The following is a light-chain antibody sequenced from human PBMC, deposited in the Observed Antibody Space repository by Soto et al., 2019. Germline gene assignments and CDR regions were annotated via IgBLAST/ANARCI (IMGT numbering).Light chain of an antibody. CDR1: HSVNSGS. CDR2: GAT. J-gene: IGKJ1*01. CDR3: QQYGSSVRT. V-gene: IGKV3-20*01. Sequence: DIALTQSPGTLSLSPGDRAILSCRASHSVNSGSLAWYQQRPGQAPRLLIYGATIRATGIPDKFSGSGSGTDFTLTISRLEPEDFAVYYCQQYGSSVRTFGQGTKVEIK.